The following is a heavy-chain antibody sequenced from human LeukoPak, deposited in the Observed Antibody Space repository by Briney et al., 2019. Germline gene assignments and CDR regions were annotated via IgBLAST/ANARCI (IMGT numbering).Heavy chain of an antibody. CDR3: TTTSSSWYTYYFDY. Sequence: GGSLRLSCAASGFTFSNAWMSWVPEAPGKGLEWVGRIKSKTDGGTTDYAAPVKGRFTISRDDSKNTLYLQMNSLKTEDTAVYYCTTTSSSWYTYYFDYWGQGTLVTVSS. D-gene: IGHD6-13*01. CDR2: IKSKTDGGTT. CDR1: GFTFSNAW. V-gene: IGHV3-15*01. J-gene: IGHJ4*02.